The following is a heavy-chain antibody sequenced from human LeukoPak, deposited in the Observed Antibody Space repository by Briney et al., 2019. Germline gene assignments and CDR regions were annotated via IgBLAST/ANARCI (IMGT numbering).Heavy chain of an antibody. J-gene: IGHJ4*02. D-gene: IGHD3-22*01. Sequence: SETLSLTCTVSGGSISSSSYYWVWIRQPPGKGLEWIGSIYYSGSTYYNPSLKSRVTISVDTSKNQFSLKLSSVTAADTAVYYCARQGLSSGYYYGWGQGTLVTVSS. CDR3: ARQGLSSGYYYG. CDR2: IYYSGST. V-gene: IGHV4-39*01. CDR1: GGSISSSSYY.